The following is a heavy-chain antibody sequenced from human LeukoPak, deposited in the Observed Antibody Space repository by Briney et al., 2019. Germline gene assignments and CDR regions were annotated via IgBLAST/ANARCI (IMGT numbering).Heavy chain of an antibody. J-gene: IGHJ4*02. CDR2: IDPNSGGK. V-gene: IGHV1-2*02. CDR3: ARNLVAGLDY. D-gene: IGHD6-19*01. CDR1: GYTFTDYY. Sequence: ASVEVSCKASGYTFTDYYMHWVRQAPGQGLEWMGWIDPNSGGKNYAQRFQSRVTMTRDTTISAAYMELSRLTSDDTAVYYCARNLVAGLDYWGQGTLVTVSS.